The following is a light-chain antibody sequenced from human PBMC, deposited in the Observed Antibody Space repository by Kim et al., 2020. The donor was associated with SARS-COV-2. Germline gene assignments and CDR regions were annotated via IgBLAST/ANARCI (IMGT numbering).Light chain of an antibody. CDR3: QQYGRSPPMYT. V-gene: IGKV3-20*01. Sequence: PGERATRSCRASQSVSSDYLAWYQQKPGQAPRLLIYGASSRATGIPDRVSGSGSGTDFTLTISRLEPEEFAVYYCQQYGRSPPMYTFGQGTKLEI. CDR1: QSVSSDY. J-gene: IGKJ2*01. CDR2: GAS.